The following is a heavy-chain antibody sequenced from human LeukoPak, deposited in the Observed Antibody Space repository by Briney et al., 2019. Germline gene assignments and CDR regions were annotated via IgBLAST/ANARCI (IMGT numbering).Heavy chain of an antibody. CDR3: ARLIVVVPAAIGWFDP. CDR2: IIPIFGTA. Sequence: ASVKVSYKASGGTFSSYAISWVRQAPGQGLEWMGGIIPIFGTANYAQKFQGRVTITADESTSTAYMELSSLRSEDTAVYYCARLIVVVPAAIGWFDPWGQGTLVTVSS. CDR1: GGTFSSYA. D-gene: IGHD2-2*02. V-gene: IGHV1-69*13. J-gene: IGHJ5*02.